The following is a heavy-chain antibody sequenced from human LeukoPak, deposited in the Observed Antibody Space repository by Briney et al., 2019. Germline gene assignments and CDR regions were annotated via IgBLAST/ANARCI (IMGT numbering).Heavy chain of an antibody. CDR3: ARSRYGDYVWWFDP. D-gene: IGHD4-17*01. CDR1: GGSISSSSYY. V-gene: IGHV4-39*01. CDR2: IYYSGST. J-gene: IGHJ5*02. Sequence: SGTLSLTCTVSGGSISSSSYYWGWIRQPPGKGLEWVGSIYYSGSTYYNPSLKSRVTISVDTSKNQFSLKLSSVTAADTAVYYCARSRYGDYVWWFDPWGQGTLVTVSS.